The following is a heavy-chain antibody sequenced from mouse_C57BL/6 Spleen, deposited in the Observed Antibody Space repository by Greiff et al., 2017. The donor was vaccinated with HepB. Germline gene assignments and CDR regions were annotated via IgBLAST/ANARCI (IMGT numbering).Heavy chain of an antibody. D-gene: IGHD1-1*01. J-gene: IGHJ3*01. Sequence: EVQLLESGGGLVKPGGSLKLSCAASGFTFSDYGMHWVRQAPEKGLEWVAYISSGSSTIYYADTVKGRSTISRDNAKNTLFLQMTSLRSEDTAMYCCARPDYYGYYAWFAYWGQGTLVTVSA. V-gene: IGHV5-17*01. CDR3: ARPDYYGYYAWFAY. CDR2: ISSGSSTI. CDR1: GFTFSDYG.